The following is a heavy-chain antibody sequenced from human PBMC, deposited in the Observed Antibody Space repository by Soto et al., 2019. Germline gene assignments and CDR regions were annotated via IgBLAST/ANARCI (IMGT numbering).Heavy chain of an antibody. CDR2: IYDSGSS. D-gene: IGHD5-12*01. Sequence: SETLSLTCAVSGGSISSSHWWSWVRQSPGKGLEWIGEIYDSGSSYYNPSLQSRVTMSVDTSKNQFSLKLSSVTAADPAVYYCAREKGYISGPKNFDYWGQGTLVTVSS. V-gene: IGHV4-4*02. J-gene: IGHJ4*02. CDR3: AREKGYISGPKNFDY. CDR1: GGSISSSHW.